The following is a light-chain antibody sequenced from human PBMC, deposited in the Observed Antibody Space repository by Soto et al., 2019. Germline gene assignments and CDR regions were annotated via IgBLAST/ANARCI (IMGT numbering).Light chain of an antibody. CDR2: WAS. Sequence: IVMTQSPDSLAVSLGERATINCKSSQSVLYSSNNKNYLAWYQQKPGQPPKLLIYWASTRESGVPDRFSGSGSGTDFTLTISSLQAEDVAVYYCQQYYIAPFTFGQGTRLESK. V-gene: IGKV4-1*01. CDR3: QQYYIAPFT. J-gene: IGKJ5*01. CDR1: QSVLYSSNNKNY.